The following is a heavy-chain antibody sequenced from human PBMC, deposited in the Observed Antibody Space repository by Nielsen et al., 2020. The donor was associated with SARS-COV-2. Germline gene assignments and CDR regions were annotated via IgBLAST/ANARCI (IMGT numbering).Heavy chain of an antibody. Sequence: GESLKISCAASGFTFSSYGMHWVRQAPGKGLEWVAVISYDGSNKYYADSVKGRFTISRDNSKNTLYLQMNSLRAEDTAVYYCAKLSGPYGDYAGVDYWGQGTLVTVSS. CDR1: GFTFSSYG. CDR3: AKLSGPYGDYAGVDY. D-gene: IGHD4-17*01. J-gene: IGHJ4*02. V-gene: IGHV3-30*18. CDR2: ISYDGSNK.